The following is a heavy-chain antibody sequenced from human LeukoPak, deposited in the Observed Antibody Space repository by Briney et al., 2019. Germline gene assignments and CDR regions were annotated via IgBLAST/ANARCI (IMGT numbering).Heavy chain of an antibody. V-gene: IGHV3-23*01. J-gene: IGHJ5*02. Sequence: GASVKVSCKASGGTFSSYAMSWVRQAPGKGLEWVSGTGVSGDNTYYADSVKGRFTIARDDSKNTLYLQMNNLRAEDTAVYYCAREIWATGIGWFDPWGQGTLVTVSS. D-gene: IGHD3-9*01. CDR3: AREIWATGIGWFDP. CDR2: TGVSGDNT. CDR1: GGTFSSYA.